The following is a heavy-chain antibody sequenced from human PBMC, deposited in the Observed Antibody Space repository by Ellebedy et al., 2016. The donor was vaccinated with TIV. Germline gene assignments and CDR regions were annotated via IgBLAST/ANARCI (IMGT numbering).Heavy chain of an antibody. CDR3: AAVSGSYFTPFDY. V-gene: IGHV3-23*01. Sequence: GGSLRLXCAASGFTFSSYAMSWVRQAPGKGLEWVSAISGSGGSTYYADSVKGRFTISRDNSKNTLYLQMNSLRAEDTAVYYCAAVSGSYFTPFDYWGQGTLVTVSS. D-gene: IGHD1-26*01. CDR2: ISGSGGST. J-gene: IGHJ4*02. CDR1: GFTFSSYA.